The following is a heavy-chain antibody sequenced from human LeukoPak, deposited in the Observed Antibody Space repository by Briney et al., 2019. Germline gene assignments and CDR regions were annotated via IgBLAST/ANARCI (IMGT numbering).Heavy chain of an antibody. J-gene: IGHJ6*02. CDR1: GYTLTELS. CDR2: FDPEDGET. V-gene: IGHV1-24*01. D-gene: IGHD6-13*01. Sequence: ASVKVSCKVSGYTLTELSMHWMRQAPGKGLEWMGGFDPEDGETIYAQKFQGRVTMTEDTSTDTAYMELSSLRSEDTAVYYCATAIEADRQYYYGMDVWGQGTTVTVSS. CDR3: ATAIEADRQYYYGMDV.